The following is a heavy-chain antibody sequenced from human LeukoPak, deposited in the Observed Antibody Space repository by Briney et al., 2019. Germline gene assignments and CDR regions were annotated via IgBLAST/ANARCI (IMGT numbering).Heavy chain of an antibody. D-gene: IGHD2-21*02. CDR3: AKVMAYCGGDCYSSLDY. Sequence: PGRSLRLSCAASGFTFSSYGMHWVRQAPGKGLEWVAVISYDGSNKYYADSVKGRFTISRDNSKNTLYLQMNSLRAEDTALYYCAKVMAYCGGDCYSSLDYWGQGTLVTVSS. V-gene: IGHV3-30*18. CDR1: GFTFSSYG. CDR2: ISYDGSNK. J-gene: IGHJ4*02.